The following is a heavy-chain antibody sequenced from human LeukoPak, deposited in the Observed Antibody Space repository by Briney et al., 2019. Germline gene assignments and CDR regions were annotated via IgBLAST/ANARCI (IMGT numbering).Heavy chain of an antibody. Sequence: PGGSLRLSCAASGFTFGSYGMHWVRQAPGKGLEWVAFIRNDGSNKYYADSVKGRFTISRDNSKNTLYLQMNSLRTEDTAVYYCAKDPHYYDSSGSDYWGQGTLVTVSS. CDR1: GFTFGSYG. J-gene: IGHJ4*02. D-gene: IGHD3-22*01. CDR3: AKDPHYYDSSGSDY. V-gene: IGHV3-30*02. CDR2: IRNDGSNK.